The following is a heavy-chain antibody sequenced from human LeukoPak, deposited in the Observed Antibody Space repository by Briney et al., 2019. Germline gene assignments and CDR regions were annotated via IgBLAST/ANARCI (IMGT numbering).Heavy chain of an antibody. J-gene: IGHJ5*02. CDR3: TTYITMVRGVIMTGDWFDP. CDR1: GFTFSNAW. V-gene: IGHV3-15*01. CDR2: IKSKTDGGTT. Sequence: GGSLRLSCAASGFTFSNAWMSWVRQAPGKGLEWVGRIKSKTDGGTTDYAAPVKGRFTISRDDSKNTLYLQMNSLKTEDTAVYYCTTYITMVRGVIMTGDWFDPWGQGTPVTVSS. D-gene: IGHD3-10*01.